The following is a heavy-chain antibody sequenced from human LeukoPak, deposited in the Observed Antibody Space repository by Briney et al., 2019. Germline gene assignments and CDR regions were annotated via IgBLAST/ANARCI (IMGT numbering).Heavy chain of an antibody. D-gene: IGHD6-19*01. V-gene: IGHV3-9*01. CDR3: AKDNRRHYTSGPNPDSLH. J-gene: IGHJ4*02. CDR2: ISWNSGTI. CDR1: GFIFNNYA. Sequence: AGGSLRLSCAGSGFIFNNYATHWVRQPPGKGLEWVSGISWNSGTIDYADSVRGRFTISRDNAKNSLYLQMDSLRVEDTAFYYCAKDNRRHYTSGPNPDSLHWGQGALVTVSS.